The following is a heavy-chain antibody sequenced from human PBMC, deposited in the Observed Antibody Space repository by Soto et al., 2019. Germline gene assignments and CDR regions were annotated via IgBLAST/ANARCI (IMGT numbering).Heavy chain of an antibody. CDR3: ASRDPGTSVDY. CDR2: IYRTGST. V-gene: IGHV4-4*02. J-gene: IGHJ4*02. D-gene: IGHD1-7*01. CDR1: GGSFTSNNW. Sequence: QVQLQESGPGLVKPSGTLSLTCAVSGGSFTSNNWWTWVRQPPGQGLEWIGEIYRTGSTNYNPSLKGRVTISLDKSDNQCSLKVTSLTAADTAVYYCASRDPGTSVDYWGQGTLVTVSS.